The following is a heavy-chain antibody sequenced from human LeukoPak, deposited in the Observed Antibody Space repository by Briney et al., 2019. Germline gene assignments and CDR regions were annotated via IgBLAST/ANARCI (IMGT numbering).Heavy chain of an antibody. CDR1: GFTVSSNY. CDR2: IYSGGST. Sequence: GGSLRLSCAASGFTVSSNYMSWVRQAPGKGLEWVSVIYSGGSTYYADSVKGRFTISRDNPKNTLYLQMNSLRAEDTAVYYCARGGYSSGWYYFDYWGQGTLVTVSS. J-gene: IGHJ4*02. V-gene: IGHV3-53*01. D-gene: IGHD6-19*01. CDR3: ARGGYSSGWYYFDY.